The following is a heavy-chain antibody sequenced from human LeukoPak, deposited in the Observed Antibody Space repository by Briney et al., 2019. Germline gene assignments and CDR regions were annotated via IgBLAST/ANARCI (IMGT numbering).Heavy chain of an antibody. CDR2: IYHSGST. CDR3: AARYFDWLLSPYYYGMDV. D-gene: IGHD3-9*01. CDR1: GGSISSGSYY. Sequence: SQTLSLTCTVSGGSISSGSYYWSWIRQPAGKGLEWIGEIYHSGSTNYNPSLKSRVTISVDKSKNQFSLKLSSVTAADTAVYYCAARYFDWLLSPYYYGMDVWGKGTTVTVSS. V-gene: IGHV4-61*09. J-gene: IGHJ6*04.